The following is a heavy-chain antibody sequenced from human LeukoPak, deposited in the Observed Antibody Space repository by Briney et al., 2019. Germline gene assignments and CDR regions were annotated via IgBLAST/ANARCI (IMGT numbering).Heavy chain of an antibody. J-gene: IGHJ6*03. CDR2: IHPGDSDT. D-gene: IGHD6-19*01. CDR1: GYSFTSYW. Sequence: GESLKISCKGSGYSFTSYWIGWVRQMPGKGLEWMGIIHPGDSDTRYSPSFQGQVTISADKSISTAYLQWSSLKASDTAIYYCARAGAYYYYHMDVWGKGTTVTVFS. V-gene: IGHV5-51*01. CDR3: ARAGAYYYYHMDV.